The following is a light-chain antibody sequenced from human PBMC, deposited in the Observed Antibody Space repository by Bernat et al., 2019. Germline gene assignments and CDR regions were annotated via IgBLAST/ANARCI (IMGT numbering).Light chain of an antibody. CDR2: DVT. V-gene: IGLV2-14*01. Sequence: QSALTQPASLSGSPGQSITISCTGTSSDIGAYNYVSWYQQHSGKAPKLMIYDVTNRPSGVSNRFSGSKSGNTASLSISGLQAEDEADYYCSSYTRSTTLVFGGGTKVTV. CDR3: SSYTRSTTLV. J-gene: IGLJ3*02. CDR1: SSDIGAYNY.